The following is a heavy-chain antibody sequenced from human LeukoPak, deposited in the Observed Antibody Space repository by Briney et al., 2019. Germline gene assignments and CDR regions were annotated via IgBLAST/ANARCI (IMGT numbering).Heavy chain of an antibody. D-gene: IGHD3-10*01. V-gene: IGHV4-61*02. CDR1: GGSFSSGSYY. Sequence: SQTLSLTCTVSGGSFSSGSYYWSWIRQPAGKGLEWIGRIYTGGSTNYNPSLKSRVTISVDTSKNQFSLKLSSVTAADTAVYYCASSLWFGELWEDYWGQGTLVTVSS. CDR3: ASSLWFGELWEDY. CDR2: IYTGGST. J-gene: IGHJ4*02.